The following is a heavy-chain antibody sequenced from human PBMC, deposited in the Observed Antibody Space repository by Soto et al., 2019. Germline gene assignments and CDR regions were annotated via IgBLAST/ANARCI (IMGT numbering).Heavy chain of an antibody. D-gene: IGHD6-6*01. Sequence: ASVKVSCKVSGCTLTELSMHWVRQAPGKGLEWMGGFDPEDGETIYAQKFQGRVTITRDTSASTAYMELSSLRSEDTAVYYCARDSAPYSSSSPDYWGQGTLVTVSS. CDR2: FDPEDGET. CDR1: GCTLTELS. CDR3: ARDSAPYSSSSPDY. J-gene: IGHJ4*02. V-gene: IGHV1-24*01.